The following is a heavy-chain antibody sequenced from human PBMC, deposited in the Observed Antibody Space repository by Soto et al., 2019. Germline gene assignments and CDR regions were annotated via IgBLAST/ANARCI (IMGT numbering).Heavy chain of an antibody. Sequence: GGSLRLSCAASGFTFSSYAMHWVRQAPGKGLEWVAVISYDGSNKYYADSVKGRFTISRDNSKNTLYLQMNSLRAEDTAVYYCARSDLGGRWLQFVSWGQGTLVTVSS. D-gene: IGHD1-26*01. V-gene: IGHV3-30-3*01. CDR1: GFTFSSYA. J-gene: IGHJ4*02. CDR2: ISYDGSNK. CDR3: ARSDLGGRWLQFVS.